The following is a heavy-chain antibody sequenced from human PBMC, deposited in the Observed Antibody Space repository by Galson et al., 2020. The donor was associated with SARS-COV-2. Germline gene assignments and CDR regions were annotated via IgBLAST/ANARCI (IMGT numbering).Heavy chain of an antibody. Sequence: SETLSLTCTVSGGSISSSSYYWGWIRQPPGKGLEWIGSIYYSGSTYYNPSLKSRVTISVDTSKNQFSLKLSSVTAADTAVYYCARENGLSTIVGVVLQEVDYWGQGTLVTVSS. CDR3: ARENGLSTIVGVVLQEVDY. J-gene: IGHJ4*02. V-gene: IGHV4-39*07. CDR2: IYYSGST. CDR1: GGSISSSSYY. D-gene: IGHD3-3*01.